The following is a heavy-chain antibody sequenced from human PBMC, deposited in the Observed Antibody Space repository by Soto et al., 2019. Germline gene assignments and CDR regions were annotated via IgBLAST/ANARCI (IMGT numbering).Heavy chain of an antibody. J-gene: IGHJ6*03. CDR1: GFTFSSYA. D-gene: IGHD1-1*01. V-gene: IGHV3-23*01. CDR3: ASTELEPEGYYYYMDV. CDR2: ISGSGGST. Sequence: PGGSLRLSCAASGFTFSSYAMSWVRQAPGKGLEWVSAISGSGGSTYYADSVKGRFTISRDNSKNTLYLQMNSLRAEDTAVYYCASTELEPEGYYYYMDVWGKGTTVTVSS.